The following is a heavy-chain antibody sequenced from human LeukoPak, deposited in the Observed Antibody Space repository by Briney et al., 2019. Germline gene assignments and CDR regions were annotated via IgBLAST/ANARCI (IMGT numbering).Heavy chain of an antibody. J-gene: IGHJ4*02. CDR2: TYYRSKWYT. CDR3: ARSLRGTYLGALDY. D-gene: IGHD7-27*01. V-gene: IGHV6-1*01. Sequence: SQTLSLTCVISGDSVFNYSAAWEWIRQSPSRGLEWLGRTYYRSKWYTDYALSVKSRITVSPDTSKNQFSLQLNSVTPEDTAVYYCARSLRGTYLGALDYWGQGTLVTASS. CDR1: GDSVFNYSAA.